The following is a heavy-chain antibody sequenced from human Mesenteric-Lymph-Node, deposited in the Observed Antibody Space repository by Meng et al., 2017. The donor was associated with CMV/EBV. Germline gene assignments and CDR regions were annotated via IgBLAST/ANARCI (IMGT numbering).Heavy chain of an antibody. D-gene: IGHD6-19*01. J-gene: IGHJ6*02. V-gene: IGHV3-33*06. CDR3: AKLPGSSGWYYYYYGMDV. Sequence: GESLKISCAASGFTFSSYGMHWVRQAPGKGLEWVAVIWYDGSNKYYADSVKGRFTISRDNSKNTLYLQMNSLRAEDTAVYYCAKLPGSSGWYYYYYGMDVWGQGTTVTVSS. CDR2: IWYDGSNK. CDR1: GFTFSSYG.